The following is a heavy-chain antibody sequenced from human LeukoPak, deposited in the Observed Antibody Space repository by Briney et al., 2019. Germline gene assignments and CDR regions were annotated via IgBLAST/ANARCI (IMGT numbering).Heavy chain of an antibody. D-gene: IGHD1/OR15-1a*01. V-gene: IGHV1-2*02. Sequence: ASVKVSCKASEYTFTGYYMHWVRQAPGQGLEWMGWINPNSGDTTYAQKFQGRVTMTRDTSISSAYMDLSRLNSDDTAVYFCAREEQYNNFFDYWGQGTLVTVSS. J-gene: IGHJ4*02. CDR1: EYTFTGYY. CDR2: INPNSGDT. CDR3: AREEQYNNFFDY.